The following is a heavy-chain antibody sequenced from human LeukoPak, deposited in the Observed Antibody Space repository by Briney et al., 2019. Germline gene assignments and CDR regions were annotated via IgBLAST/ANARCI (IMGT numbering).Heavy chain of an antibody. CDR1: GFTFTSSA. CDR2: IVVGSGNT. V-gene: IGHV1-58*01. J-gene: IGHJ3*02. CDR3: AAVGSSSWSESKAFDI. D-gene: IGHD6-13*01. Sequence: SVKVSCKASGFTFTSSAVQWARQARGQRLGWIGWIVVGSGNTNYAQKFQERVTITRDMSTSTAYMELSSLRSEDTAVYYCAAVGSSSWSESKAFDIWGQGTMVTVSS.